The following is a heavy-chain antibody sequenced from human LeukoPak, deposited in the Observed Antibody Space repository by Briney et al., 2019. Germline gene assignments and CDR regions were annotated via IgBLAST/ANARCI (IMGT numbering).Heavy chain of an antibody. CDR2: IGSSSSTI. CDR3: ARDGTGIDS. CDR1: GFTFSSYS. Sequence: GGSLRLSCAPSGFTFSSYSMNWVRQAPGKGLEWVSYIGSSSSTIYYADSVKGRFTISRDNAKNSLYLQMNSLRAEDTAVYYCARDGTGIDSWGQEPWSPSPQ. V-gene: IGHV3-48*01. J-gene: IGHJ4*01. D-gene: IGHD3-22*01.